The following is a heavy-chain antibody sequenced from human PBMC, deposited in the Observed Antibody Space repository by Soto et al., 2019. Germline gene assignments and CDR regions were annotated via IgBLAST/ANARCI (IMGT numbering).Heavy chain of an antibody. CDR2: ISGAGTNT. CDR1: GFAFSNYA. CDR3: AKRGEWQMYYFDY. D-gene: IGHD3-10*01. Sequence: EVQLLQSGGGLAQPGGSLRLSCAASGFAFSNYAINWVRQAPGKGLEWVSAISGAGTNTNYADSVKGRFTLSRDNSKNTVYLQLNSLRAEDTAVYYCAKRGEWQMYYFDYWGQGSLVNVSS. V-gene: IGHV3-23*01. J-gene: IGHJ4*02.